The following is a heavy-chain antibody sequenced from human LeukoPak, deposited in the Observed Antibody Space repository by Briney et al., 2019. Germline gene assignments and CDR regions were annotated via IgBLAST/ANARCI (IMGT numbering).Heavy chain of an antibody. Sequence: PSQTLSLTCAVSGESVSSGPFSWNWIRQTPTKGLEWIGYIYHRGTTYYIPSLKSRLTLSLDRSKNQISLTLTSVTAADSAVYYCARGTYGSGANWFDPWGQRTLVTVSS. V-gene: IGHV4-30-2*01. CDR3: ARGTYGSGANWFDP. CDR2: IYHRGTT. J-gene: IGHJ5*02. D-gene: IGHD3-10*01. CDR1: GESVSSGPFS.